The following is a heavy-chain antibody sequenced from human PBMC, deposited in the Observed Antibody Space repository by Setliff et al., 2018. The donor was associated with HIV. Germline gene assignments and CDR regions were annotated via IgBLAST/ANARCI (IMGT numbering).Heavy chain of an antibody. CDR3: ANLWELGA. V-gene: IGHV3-7*03. CDR2: TKYDGSES. D-gene: IGHD3-16*01. J-gene: IGHJ5*02. CDR1: GFSFSADA. Sequence: PGGSLRLSCEASGFSFSADAMSWVRQVPGKGLEWVSNTKYDGSESYYVDSVKGRFTISRDNARTSLYLEMSSLRDEDTAVYLCANLWELGAWGQGTLVTVSS.